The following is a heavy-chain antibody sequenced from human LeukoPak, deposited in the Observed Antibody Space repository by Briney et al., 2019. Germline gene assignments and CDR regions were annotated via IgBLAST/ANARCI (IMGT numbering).Heavy chain of an antibody. J-gene: IGHJ4*02. V-gene: IGHV1-2*02. D-gene: IGHD5-24*01. CDR3: ARRHLRMRSYDY. Sequence: ASVKVSLKGSGYIFSYYYINWVRQGPGQGLEWVGWINPKSGGTKYSQNFQGRVTMTRDTSISTVYMELSRLTSADTAVYYCARRHLRMRSYDYWGQGPLVIVAS. CDR2: INPKSGGT. CDR1: GYIFSYYY.